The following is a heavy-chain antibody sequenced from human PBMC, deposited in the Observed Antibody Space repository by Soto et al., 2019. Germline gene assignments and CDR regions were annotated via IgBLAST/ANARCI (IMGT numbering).Heavy chain of an antibody. V-gene: IGHV3-30-3*01. J-gene: IGHJ4*02. CDR3: ARGPFKTLSGWYFDY. Sequence: PGGSLRLSCAASGFTFSSYAMHWVRQAPGKGLEWVAVISYDGSNKYYADSVKGRFTISRDNSKNTLYLQMNSLRAEDTAVYYCARGPFKTLSGWYFDYWGQGTLVTVSS. D-gene: IGHD3-16*02. CDR1: GFTFSSYA. CDR2: ISYDGSNK.